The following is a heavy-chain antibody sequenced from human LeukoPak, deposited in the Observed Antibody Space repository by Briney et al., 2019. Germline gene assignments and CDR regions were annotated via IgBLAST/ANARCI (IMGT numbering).Heavy chain of an antibody. CDR3: ARAAQPGFDP. CDR2: VSSDSGTI. V-gene: IGHV3-48*01. Sequence: GGSLRLSCGASGLTFSTYSMNWVRQAPGKGLEWVSYVSSDSGTIYYADSVKGRFTISRDNAKNSLYLQMNSLRAEDTAVYYRARAAQPGFDPWGQGTLVTVSS. D-gene: IGHD1-14*01. CDR1: GLTFSTYS. J-gene: IGHJ5*02.